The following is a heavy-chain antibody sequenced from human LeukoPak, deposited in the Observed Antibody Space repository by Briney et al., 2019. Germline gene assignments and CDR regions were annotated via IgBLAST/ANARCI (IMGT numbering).Heavy chain of an antibody. J-gene: IGHJ6*03. Sequence: PSETLSLTCTVSGGSITSSNYYWGWIRQPPGKGLEWIGSFYYSGSTNYNPSLKSRLAISVDTSKNQLSLKLSSVTAADTAVYYCARTLVWRLNPYYYYYYMDVWGKGTTVTVSS. V-gene: IGHV4-39*01. CDR3: ARTLVWRLNPYYYYYYMDV. D-gene: IGHD3-3*01. CDR1: GGSITSSNYY. CDR2: FYYSGST.